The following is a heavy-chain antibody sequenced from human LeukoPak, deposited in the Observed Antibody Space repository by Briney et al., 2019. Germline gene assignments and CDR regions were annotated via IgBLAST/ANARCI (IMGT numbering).Heavy chain of an antibody. CDR1: GGSSSSSYY. CDR3: ASRSYDANGLYYDY. J-gene: IGHJ4*02. V-gene: IGHV4-39*01. CDR2: IYYSGST. D-gene: IGHD2-8*01. Sequence: SSETLSLTCTVSGGSSSSSYYWGWIRQPPGKGLEWIATIYYSGSTYYTSSLKSRVTISVDTSKNQFFLRLNSVSAADTAVYYCASRSYDANGLYYDYWGQGILVTVSS.